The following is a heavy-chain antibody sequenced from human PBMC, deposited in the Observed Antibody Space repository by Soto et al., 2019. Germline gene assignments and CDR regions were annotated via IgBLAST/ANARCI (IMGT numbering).Heavy chain of an antibody. CDR2: IKQDGSEK. CDR3: ARDPGDYYDFWRGPGWFDP. V-gene: IGHV3-7*01. J-gene: IGHJ5*02. Sequence: GGSLRLSCAASGFTFSSYWMSWVRQAPGKGLEWVANIKQDGSEKYYVDSVKGRFTISRDNAKNSLYLQMNSLRAEDTAVYYCARDPGDYYDFWRGPGWFDPWGQGTLVTVSA. CDR1: GFTFSSYW. D-gene: IGHD3-3*01.